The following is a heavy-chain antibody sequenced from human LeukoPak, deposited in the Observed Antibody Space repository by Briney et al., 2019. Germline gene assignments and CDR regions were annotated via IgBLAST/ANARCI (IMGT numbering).Heavy chain of an antibody. V-gene: IGHV3-53*01. J-gene: IGHJ4*02. Sequence: GGSLRLSCTVSGFTVSSNSMSWVRQAPGKGLEWVSFIYTTGRTHDSDSVKGRFTISRDSSKNALYLQMNSLRAEDTAVYYCARRAGDYSHPYDYWGQGTLVTVSS. D-gene: IGHD3-22*01. CDR2: IYTTGRT. CDR1: GFTVSSNS. CDR3: ARRAGDYSHPYDY.